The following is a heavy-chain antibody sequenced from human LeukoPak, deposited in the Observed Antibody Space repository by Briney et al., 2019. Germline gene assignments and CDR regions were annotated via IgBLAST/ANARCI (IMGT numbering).Heavy chain of an antibody. D-gene: IGHD3-22*01. V-gene: IGHV3-23*01. CDR3: AKGLRGQTYYYDQVVDY. CDR2: INNNGADT. J-gene: IGHJ4*02. CDR1: GFTFSNYA. Sequence: GGSLRLSCAASGFTFSNYAMSWVRQAPGKGLKWVSTINNNGADTYYADSVKGRFTISRDNSKNTLYLQMNSLRAEDTALYYCAKGLRGQTYYYDQVVDYWGQGTLVTVSS.